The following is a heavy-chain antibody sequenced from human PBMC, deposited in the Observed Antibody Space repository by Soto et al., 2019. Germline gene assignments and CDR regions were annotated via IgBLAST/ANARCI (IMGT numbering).Heavy chain of an antibody. CDR3: ARADRFGVSISSLDL. CDR2: IYYSGST. CDR1: GGSISSGDYF. Sequence: PSETLSLTCTVSGGSISSGDYFWSWIRQPPGKGLEWIGYIYYSGSTYYDPSLKSRVTMSVDTSKSHFSLRLTSVTTADTATYYCARADRFGVSISSLDLWGQGILVTVSS. V-gene: IGHV4-30-4*02. J-gene: IGHJ4*02. D-gene: IGHD2-8*01.